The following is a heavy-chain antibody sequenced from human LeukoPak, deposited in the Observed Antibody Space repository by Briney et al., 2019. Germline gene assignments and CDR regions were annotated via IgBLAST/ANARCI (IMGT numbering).Heavy chain of an antibody. CDR1: GGTFSIYA. CDR2: IIPIFGTA. Sequence: GSSVKVSCKSSGGTFSIYAISWVRQAPGQGLEWMGGIIPIFGTANYAQKFQGRVTITADESTSTAYMELSSLRSEDTAVYYCARGEYYDILTGYYGGHYYWGQGTLVTVSS. D-gene: IGHD3-9*01. J-gene: IGHJ4*02. V-gene: IGHV1-69*01. CDR3: ARGEYYDILTGYYGGHYY.